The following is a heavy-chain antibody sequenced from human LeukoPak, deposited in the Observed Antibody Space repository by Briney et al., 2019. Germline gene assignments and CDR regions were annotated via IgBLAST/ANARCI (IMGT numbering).Heavy chain of an antibody. Sequence: SETLSLICTVSGGSISSYYWSWIRQPAGKGLEWIGRIYTSGRTNYNPSLKSRVTMSVDTSKNQFSLKLSSVTAADTAVYYCAREKGYSSSPHFVYYYYGMDVWGQGTTVTVSS. CDR1: GGSISSYY. D-gene: IGHD6-13*01. V-gene: IGHV4-4*07. CDR3: AREKGYSSSPHFVYYYYGMDV. CDR2: IYTSGRT. J-gene: IGHJ6*02.